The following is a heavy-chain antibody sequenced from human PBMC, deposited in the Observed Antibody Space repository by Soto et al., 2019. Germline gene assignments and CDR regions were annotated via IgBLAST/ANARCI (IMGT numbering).Heavy chain of an antibody. J-gene: IGHJ4*02. V-gene: IGHV4-30-4*01. Sequence: TPSITCTFCGGSICIGNYYWSWIRQPPGKGLEWIGFISYSGSTYYSTSLKSRVTISVDTSKSQFSLNLSFVTAADTAVYYCATNFDCWGQGTLLTVSS. CDR2: ISYSGST. CDR3: ATNFDC. CDR1: GGSICIGNYY.